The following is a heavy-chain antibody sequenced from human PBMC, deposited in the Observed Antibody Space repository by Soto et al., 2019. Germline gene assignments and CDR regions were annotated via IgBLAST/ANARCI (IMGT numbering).Heavy chain of an antibody. CDR2: ISAYNGNT. Sequence: SSVKVSCKASCYTFTSYGISLLRQAPGQWLEWMGWISAYNGNTNYAQKLQGRVTMTTDTSTSTAYMELRSLRSDDTAVYYCARKGGSGHYYYYYGMDVWGQGTTVTVSS. D-gene: IGHD3-10*01. CDR3: ARKGGSGHYYYYYGMDV. V-gene: IGHV1-18*01. CDR1: CYTFTSYG. J-gene: IGHJ6*02.